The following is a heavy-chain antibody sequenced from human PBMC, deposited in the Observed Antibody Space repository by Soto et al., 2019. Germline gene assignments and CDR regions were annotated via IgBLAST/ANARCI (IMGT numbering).Heavy chain of an antibody. CDR3: AMGATPRYWYCDL. V-gene: IGHV1-69*02. D-gene: IGHD1-26*01. CDR1: GGTFSSYT. Sequence: QVQLVQSGAEVKKPGSSVKVSCKASGGTFSSYTISWVRQAPGQVLEWMGRIIPILGIANYAQKFQGRVTITAHKSMSTAYMELSSLRSEDTTVYYCAMGATPRYWYCDLWGRGTLVTFSS. J-gene: IGHJ2*01. CDR2: IIPILGIA.